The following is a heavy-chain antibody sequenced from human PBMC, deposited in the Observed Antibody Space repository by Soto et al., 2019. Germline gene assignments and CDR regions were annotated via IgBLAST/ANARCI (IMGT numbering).Heavy chain of an antibody. Sequence: GGSLRLSCAASGFTFKSYGMSWVRQAPGKGLEWVSAITGSGGSTYFADSVKGRFTISRDNSKNTLYLHLNNLRAEDTAVYYCAKSPARGGDLDDHWSQGILVTVSS. V-gene: IGHV3-23*01. J-gene: IGHJ5*02. CDR3: AKSPARGGDLDDH. D-gene: IGHD2-21*02. CDR1: GFTFKSYG. CDR2: ITGSGGST.